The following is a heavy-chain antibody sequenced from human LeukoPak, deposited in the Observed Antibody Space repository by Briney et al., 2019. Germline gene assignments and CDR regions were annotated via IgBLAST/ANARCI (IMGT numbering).Heavy chain of an antibody. CDR1: GYTFTSYG. CDR3: ARHSHSSTWTPFDY. CDR2: ISAYNGNT. Sequence: GASVKVSCKASGYTFTSYGISWVRQAPGQGLEWMGWISAYNGNTNYAQKLQGRVTMTTDTSTSTAYMELRSLRSDDTAVYYCARHSHSSTWTPFDYWGQGTLVTVSS. D-gene: IGHD6-13*01. V-gene: IGHV1-18*01. J-gene: IGHJ4*02.